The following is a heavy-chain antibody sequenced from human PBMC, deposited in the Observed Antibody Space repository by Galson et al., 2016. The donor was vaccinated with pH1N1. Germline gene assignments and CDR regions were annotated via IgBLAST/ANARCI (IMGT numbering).Heavy chain of an antibody. D-gene: IGHD3-22*01. J-gene: IGHJ4*02. V-gene: IGHV3-74*01. CDR1: GFTFSTYW. CDR2: ITPDGVTT. CDR3: ARVAYDTNSI. Sequence: SLRLSCAATGFTFSTYWMHWVRQVPGKGLVWVARITPDGVTTTYADSVRGRFTISRDNAQNTLYLQMHSMGVEDTAVYYCARVAYDTNSIWGQGNLVTVSS.